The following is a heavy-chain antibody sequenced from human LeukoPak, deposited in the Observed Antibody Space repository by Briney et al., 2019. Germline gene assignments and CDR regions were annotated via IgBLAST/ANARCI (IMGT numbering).Heavy chain of an antibody. J-gene: IGHJ4*02. CDR2: INHSGST. CDR1: GGSFSGYY. V-gene: IGHV4-34*01. CDR3: ARVHRSGRFDY. Sequence: SETLSLTCALYGGSFSGYYWSWIRQPPGKGPEWIGEINHSGSTNYNPSLKSRVTISVDTSKNQFSLKLSSVTAADTAVYYCARVHRSGRFDYWGQGTLVTVSS. D-gene: IGHD3-10*01.